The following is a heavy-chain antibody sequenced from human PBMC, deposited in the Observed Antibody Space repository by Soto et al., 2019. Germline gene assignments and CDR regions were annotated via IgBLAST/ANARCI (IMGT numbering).Heavy chain of an antibody. CDR3: ARDLDMVTGNSYYYYGMDV. CDR1: GGTFSSYA. CDR2: IIPIFGTA. J-gene: IGHJ6*02. Sequence: QVQLVQSGAAVKKPGSSVKVSCKASGGTFSSYAISWVRQAPGQGLEWMGGIIPIFGTANYAQKLQGRVTITADESTSTAYMELSSLRSEDTAVYYCARDLDMVTGNSYYYYGMDVWGQGTTVTVSS. D-gene: IGHD1-20*01. V-gene: IGHV1-69*12.